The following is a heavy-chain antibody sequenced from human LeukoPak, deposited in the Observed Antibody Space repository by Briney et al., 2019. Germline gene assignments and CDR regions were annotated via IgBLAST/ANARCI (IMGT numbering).Heavy chain of an antibody. V-gene: IGHV4-39*01. J-gene: IGHJ4*02. CDR3: ASHPNYYDSSGL. D-gene: IGHD3-22*01. CDR1: GGSISSSSYY. Sequence: SETLSLTCTVSGGSISSSSYYWGWIRQPPGKGLEWIGSIYYSGSTYYNPSLKSRVTISVDTSKNQFSLKLSSVTAADTAVYYCASHPNYYDSSGLWGQGTLVTVSP. CDR2: IYYSGST.